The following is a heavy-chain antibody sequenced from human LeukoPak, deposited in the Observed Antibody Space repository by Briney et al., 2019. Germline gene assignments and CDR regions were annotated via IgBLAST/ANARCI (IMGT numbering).Heavy chain of an antibody. V-gene: IGHV4-34*01. CDR1: GGSFSGYY. CDR3: ARGAGIEDY. Sequence: SETLSLTCAVYGGSFSGYYWSWIRQPPGKGLEWIGEINHSGSTNYNPSLKSRVTISVDTSKNQFSLKLSSVTAADTAVYYCARGAGIEDYWGQGTLVTVSS. J-gene: IGHJ4*02. D-gene: IGHD3-10*01. CDR2: INHSGST.